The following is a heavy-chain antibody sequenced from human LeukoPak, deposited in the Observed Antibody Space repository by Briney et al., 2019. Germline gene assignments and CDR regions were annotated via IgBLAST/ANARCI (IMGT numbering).Heavy chain of an antibody. J-gene: IGHJ4*02. CDR2: TRSSSSTI. CDR1: GFTFSSYS. Sequence: GGSLRLSCAASGFTFSSYSMNWFRQAPGKGLEWVSYTRSSSSTIYYADSVKGRFTISRDNAKNSLYLQMHSLRAEDTAVYYCARGSSGWFDYWGQGTLVTVSS. V-gene: IGHV3-48*01. CDR3: ARGSSGWFDY. D-gene: IGHD6-19*01.